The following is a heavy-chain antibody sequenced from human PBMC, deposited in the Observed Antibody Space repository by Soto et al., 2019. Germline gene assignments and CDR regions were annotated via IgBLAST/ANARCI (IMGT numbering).Heavy chain of an antibody. CDR3: AGGFGNGWYFHS. J-gene: IGHJ4*02. D-gene: IGHD6-19*01. CDR2: IYHRSRWFV. CDR1: GDIVSSYDAA. V-gene: IGHV6-1*01. Sequence: SETLSLTCDVSGDIVSSYDAAWNWIRQSPSRGLEWLGRIYHRSRWFVDYGVSLKDQITINADTFTNRFSLQLDSVIPADSATYFCAGGFGNGWYFHSWGQGTLVTVSS.